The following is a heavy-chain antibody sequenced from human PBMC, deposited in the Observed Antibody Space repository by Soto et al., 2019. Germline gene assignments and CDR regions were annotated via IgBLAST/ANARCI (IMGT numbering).Heavy chain of an antibody. D-gene: IGHD2-15*01. CDR2: GSA. J-gene: IGHJ5*02. V-gene: IGHV1-69*01. CDR3: AREGPPDIAWFDP. Sequence: QVQLVQSGAEVKKPGSSVKVSCKASVGTFSIYTISWVRQAPGQGLEWMGGSANSAQKFQGRLTVTADEYTSTVYLELSSLTSEDTALYYCAREGPPDIAWFDPWGQGTLVSVSS. CDR1: VGTFSIYT.